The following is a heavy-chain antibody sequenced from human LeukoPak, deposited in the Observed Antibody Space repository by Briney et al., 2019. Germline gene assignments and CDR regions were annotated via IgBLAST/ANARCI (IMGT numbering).Heavy chain of an antibody. V-gene: IGHV3-7*01. CDR1: GFTFSTNG. J-gene: IGHJ5*02. CDR3: ARPTDEFRLDL. Sequence: PGGSLRLSCAASGFTFSTNGIHWVRQAPGKGLEWVANISPDGREKNYVDSLRGRFTISRDNAKNSVFLQMNSLTAEDTAVYFCARPTDEFRLDLWGQGTLVTVSS. D-gene: IGHD4-11*01. CDR2: ISPDGREK.